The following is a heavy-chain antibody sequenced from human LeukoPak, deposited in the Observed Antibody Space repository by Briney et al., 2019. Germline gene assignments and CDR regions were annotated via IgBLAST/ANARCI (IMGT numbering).Heavy chain of an antibody. CDR3: ARANPYYYGSGSYPPSVYYGMDF. D-gene: IGHD3-10*01. Sequence: ASVKVSCKASGYTFTSYGISWVRQAPGQGLEWMGWINPNSGGTNYAQKFQGWVTMTRDTSISTAYMELSRLRSDDTAVYYCARANPYYYGSGSYPPSVYYGMDFWGQGTTVTVSS. J-gene: IGHJ6*02. CDR2: INPNSGGT. V-gene: IGHV1-2*04. CDR1: GYTFTSYG.